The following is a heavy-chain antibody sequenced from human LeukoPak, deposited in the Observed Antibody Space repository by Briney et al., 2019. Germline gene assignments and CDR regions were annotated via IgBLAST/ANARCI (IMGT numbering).Heavy chain of an antibody. CDR1: GFTFSGYT. J-gene: IGHJ4*02. D-gene: IGHD6-19*01. Sequence: GGSLRLSCAASGFTFSGYTMSWVRQAPGKGLEWVSAITGPGDGTWYADSVQGRFTISRDNSKNTLYLQMNSLRAEDTAVYFCAKRIYGWYQIDYWGQGTLVTVSS. CDR2: ITGPGDGT. V-gene: IGHV3-23*01. CDR3: AKRIYGWYQIDY.